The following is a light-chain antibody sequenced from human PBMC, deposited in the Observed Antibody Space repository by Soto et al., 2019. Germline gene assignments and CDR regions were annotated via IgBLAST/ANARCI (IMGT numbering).Light chain of an antibody. Sequence: DIQMTQSPSSLSASVGDRVTITCRASQTISSYLNWYQQNPGKAPKLLIYAASSLQSGVPSRFSGSGSGTDFTLTSSTLQPEDFETYYGQQSSNLPYTFGQGTKLEIK. CDR1: QTISSY. J-gene: IGKJ2*01. CDR2: AAS. V-gene: IGKV1-39*01. CDR3: QQSSNLPYT.